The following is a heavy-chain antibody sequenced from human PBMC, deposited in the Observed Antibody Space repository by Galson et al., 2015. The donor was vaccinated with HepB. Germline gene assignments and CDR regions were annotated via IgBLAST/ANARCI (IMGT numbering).Heavy chain of an antibody. D-gene: IGHD3-10*01. CDR1: GFTFSSYS. V-gene: IGHV3-21*01. J-gene: IGHJ5*02. CDR2: ISSSSSYI. Sequence: SLRLSCAASGFTFSSYSMNWVRQAPGKGLEWVSSISSSSSYIYYADSVKGRFTISRDNAKNSLYLQMNSLRAEDTAVYYCARYYGSGTNNWFDPWGQGTLVTVSS. CDR3: ARYYGSGTNNWFDP.